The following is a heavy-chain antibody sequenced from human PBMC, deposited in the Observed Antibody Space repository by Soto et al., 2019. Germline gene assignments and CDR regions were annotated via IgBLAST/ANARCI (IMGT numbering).Heavy chain of an antibody. CDR3: AKDVLRFLEWFAFYGMVV. CDR2: ISYDGSNK. Sequence: QVQLVESGGGVVQPGRSLRLSCAASGFTFSSYGMHWVRQAPGKGLEWVAVISYDGSNKYYADSVKGRFTISRDNSKITLYLQMNSLRAEDTAVYYCAKDVLRFLEWFAFYGMVVWGQGTTVTVSS. V-gene: IGHV3-30*18. CDR1: GFTFSSYG. J-gene: IGHJ6*02. D-gene: IGHD3-3*01.